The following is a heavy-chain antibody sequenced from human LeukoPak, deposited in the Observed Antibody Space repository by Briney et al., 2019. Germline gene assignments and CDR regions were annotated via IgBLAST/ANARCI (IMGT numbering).Heavy chain of an antibody. Sequence: PGGSLRLSCTVSGFTVSSDSMSWVRQAPGKGLEWVSFIYSGGSTHYSDSVKGRFTISRDNSKNTLYLQMNSLRAKDTAVYYCAKTGDYYGSGSPVDSWGRGTLVTVSS. J-gene: IGHJ4*02. CDR2: IYSGGST. CDR3: AKTGDYYGSGSPVDS. V-gene: IGHV3-53*01. CDR1: GFTVSSDS. D-gene: IGHD3-10*01.